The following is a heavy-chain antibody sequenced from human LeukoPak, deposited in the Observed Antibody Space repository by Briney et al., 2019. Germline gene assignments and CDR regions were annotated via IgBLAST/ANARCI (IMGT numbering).Heavy chain of an antibody. V-gene: IGHV3-48*01. D-gene: IGHD3-22*01. CDR3: ARYGGSGYYYKGYFDY. Sequence: GGSLRLSCAASGFTFSSYSMNWVRQAPGKGLEWVSYISSSSSTIYYADSVKGRFTISRDNAKNSLYLQMNSLRAEDTAVYYCARYGGSGYYYKGYFDYWGQGTLVTVSS. J-gene: IGHJ4*02. CDR1: GFTFSSYS. CDR2: ISSSSSTI.